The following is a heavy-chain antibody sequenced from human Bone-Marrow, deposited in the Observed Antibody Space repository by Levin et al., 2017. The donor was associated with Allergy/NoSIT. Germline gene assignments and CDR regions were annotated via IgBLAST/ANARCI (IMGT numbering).Heavy chain of an antibody. CDR1: GFTFRNAW. Sequence: GGSLRLSCTGSGFTFRNAWMSWVRQAPGKGLEWVGRMKSKGSGGTTDYAAPVKGRFTVSRDDSKNTLYLQMSSLKTEDTAVYYCTWHHTTNYYMDVWGKGTTVTVSS. CDR3: TWHHTTNYYMDV. CDR2: MKSKGSGGTT. D-gene: IGHD1-26*01. J-gene: IGHJ6*03. V-gene: IGHV3-15*01.